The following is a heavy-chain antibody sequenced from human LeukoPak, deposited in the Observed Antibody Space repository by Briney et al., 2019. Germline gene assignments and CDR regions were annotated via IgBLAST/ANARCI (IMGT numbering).Heavy chain of an antibody. CDR3: AKSRDLWLHLDY. J-gene: IGHJ4*02. Sequence: GGSLRLSCAASGSTFSSYGMHWVRQAPGKGLEWVAVISYDGSNKYYADSVKGRFTISRDNSKNTLYLQMNSLRAEDTAVYYCAKSRDLWLHLDYWGQGTLVTVSS. V-gene: IGHV3-30*18. D-gene: IGHD6-19*01. CDR2: ISYDGSNK. CDR1: GSTFSSYG.